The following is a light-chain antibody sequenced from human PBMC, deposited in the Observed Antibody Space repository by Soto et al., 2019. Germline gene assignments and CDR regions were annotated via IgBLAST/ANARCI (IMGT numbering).Light chain of an antibody. Sequence: EIVLTQSPGTLSLSPGERASLSCRASQSVGTTYLAWYQQKPGQAPRLLIYGASRRATGIPDRFGGSGSGTDFTLTISRLEPEDFAVYFCQQFGSSPPYTFDQGTKLEIK. V-gene: IGKV3-20*01. J-gene: IGKJ2*01. CDR1: QSVGTTY. CDR2: GAS. CDR3: QQFGSSPPYT.